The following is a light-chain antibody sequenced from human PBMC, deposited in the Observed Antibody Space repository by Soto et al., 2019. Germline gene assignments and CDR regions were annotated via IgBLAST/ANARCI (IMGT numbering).Light chain of an antibody. CDR3: SSYTSTNTSVV. V-gene: IGLV2-14*03. J-gene: IGLJ2*01. CDR1: SSDVGGCNC. Sequence: QSALTQPASVSGSPGQSITISCTGTSSDVGGCNCVSWYQQHPGKAPKLMIYDVSNRPSGVSDRFSGTKSGNMASLTISGLQADDEADCYCSSYTSTNTSVVFGGGTKLTVL. CDR2: DVS.